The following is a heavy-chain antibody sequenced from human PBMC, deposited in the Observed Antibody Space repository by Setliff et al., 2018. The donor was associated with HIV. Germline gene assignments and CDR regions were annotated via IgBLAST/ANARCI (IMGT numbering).Heavy chain of an antibody. CDR3: ARWGENSGRPDWRAFDI. D-gene: IGHD1-26*01. J-gene: IGHJ3*02. CDR2: IGYSGST. Sequence: LSLTCTVSGGSINYYYWNWIRQSPGKGLEWIGFIGYSGSTSYNPSLNSRVTISVDTSKNLFSLKLSSVSTADTAVYYCARWGENSGRPDWRAFDIWGQGTMVTVSS. CDR1: GGSINYYY. V-gene: IGHV4-59*01.